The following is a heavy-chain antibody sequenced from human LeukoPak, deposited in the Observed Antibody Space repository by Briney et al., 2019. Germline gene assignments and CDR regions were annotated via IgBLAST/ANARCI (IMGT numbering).Heavy chain of an antibody. CDR1: GFTFSSYG. Sequence: GGSLRLSCAASGFTFSSYGMHWVRQAPGKGLEWVAVISYDGSNKYYADSVKGRFTISRDNSKNTLYLQMNSLRAEDTAAYYCAKDEYYGSGSYYYYYYGMDVWGKGTTVTVSS. V-gene: IGHV3-30*18. CDR3: AKDEYYGSGSYYYYYYGMDV. D-gene: IGHD3-10*01. CDR2: ISYDGSNK. J-gene: IGHJ6*04.